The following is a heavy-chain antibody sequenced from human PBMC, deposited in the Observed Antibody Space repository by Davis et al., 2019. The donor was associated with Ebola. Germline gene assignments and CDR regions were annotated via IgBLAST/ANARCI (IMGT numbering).Heavy chain of an antibody. CDR3: AKGDLAYQFDF. D-gene: IGHD2-2*01. CDR1: GFTFSTYG. V-gene: IGHV3-30*02. J-gene: IGHJ4*02. Sequence: GGSLRLSCAASGFTFSTYGMHWIRQAPGKGLEWVAFIRFNGINKYSTDSVKGRFTISRDNSRNTLHLQMNSLRVDDTAVYFCAKGDLAYQFDFWGQGTLVTVSS. CDR2: IRFNGINK.